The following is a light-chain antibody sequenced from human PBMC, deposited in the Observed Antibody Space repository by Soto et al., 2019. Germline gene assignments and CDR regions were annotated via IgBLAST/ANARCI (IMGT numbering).Light chain of an antibody. V-gene: IGKV3-11*01. CDR2: DAS. CDR1: QTVSTY. J-gene: IGKJ2*01. CDR3: QQRSNWYT. Sequence: EVVLTQSPATLSLSPGEGATLSCRASQTVSTYLAWYQQKPGQAPRLLIYDASNRATGIPARFSGSGSGTEFTLTISSLEPEDFAVYYCQQRSNWYTFGQGNKLAIQ.